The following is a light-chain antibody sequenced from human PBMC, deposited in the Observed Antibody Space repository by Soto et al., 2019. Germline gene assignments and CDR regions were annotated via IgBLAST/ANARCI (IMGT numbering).Light chain of an antibody. CDR3: CSYAGSWV. CDR2: EGS. CDR1: SSDVGTYNL. V-gene: IGLV2-23*01. J-gene: IGLJ3*02. Sequence: QYALTQPASVSGSPGQSITISCTGTSSDVGTYNLVSWYQQHPGKAPKLMIYEGSKRPSGVSNRFSGSKSGNTASLTISGLQAEDEADYFCCSYAGSWVFGGGTKLTVL.